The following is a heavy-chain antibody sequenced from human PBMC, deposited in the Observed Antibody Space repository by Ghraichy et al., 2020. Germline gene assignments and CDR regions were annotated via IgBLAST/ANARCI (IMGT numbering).Heavy chain of an antibody. CDR2: IKQDGSEK. D-gene: IGHD1-26*01. CDR1: GFTFSSYW. CDR3: ARDPIVGAPAVKYGMDV. Sequence: GGSLRLSCAASGFTFSSYWMSWVRQAPGKGLEWVANIKQDGSEKYYVDSVKGRFTISRDNAKNSLYLQMNSLRAEDTAVYYCARDPIVGAPAVKYGMDVWGQGTTVTVSS. V-gene: IGHV3-7*01. J-gene: IGHJ6*02.